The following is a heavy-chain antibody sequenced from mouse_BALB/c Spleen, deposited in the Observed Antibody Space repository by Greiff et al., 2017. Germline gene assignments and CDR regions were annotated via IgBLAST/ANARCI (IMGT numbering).Heavy chain of an antibody. CDR3: ARPLTTVVAYYFDY. J-gene: IGHJ2*01. V-gene: IGHV5-6*01. CDR1: GFTFSSYG. Sequence: EVKVVESGGDLVKPGGSLKLSCAASGFTFSSYGMSWVRQTPDKRLEWVATISSGGSYTYYPDSVKGRFTISRDNAKNTLYLQMSSLKSEDTAMYYCARPLTTVVAYYFDYWGQGTTLTVSS. CDR2: ISSGGSYT. D-gene: IGHD1-1*01.